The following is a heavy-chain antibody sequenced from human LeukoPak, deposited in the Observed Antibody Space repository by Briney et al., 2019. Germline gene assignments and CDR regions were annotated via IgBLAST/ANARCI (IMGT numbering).Heavy chain of an antibody. Sequence: GGSLRLSCAAPGFTISSNYMSWVRQAPGKGPEWVSVIYTDGSRYYADSVKGRFTISRDTSTNTLYLQMNSLRAEDTAVYYCASTHTVVGAAVFDIWGQGTMVTVSS. CDR1: GFTISSNY. V-gene: IGHV3-53*01. CDR2: IYTDGSR. CDR3: ASTHTVVGAAVFDI. J-gene: IGHJ3*02. D-gene: IGHD1-26*01.